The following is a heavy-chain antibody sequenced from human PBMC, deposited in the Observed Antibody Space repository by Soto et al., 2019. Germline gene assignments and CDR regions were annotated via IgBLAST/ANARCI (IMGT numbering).Heavy chain of an antibody. Sequence: SETLSLTCTVSGGSISSYYWSWIRQPPGKGLEWIGYIYYSGSTNYNPSLKSRVTISVDTSKNQFSLRLSSVTAADTAVYYCARLIVVVPAAYAGVGWFDPWGQGTLVTVSS. D-gene: IGHD2-2*01. V-gene: IGHV4-59*08. J-gene: IGHJ5*02. CDR2: IYYSGST. CDR3: ARLIVVVPAAYAGVGWFDP. CDR1: GGSISSYY.